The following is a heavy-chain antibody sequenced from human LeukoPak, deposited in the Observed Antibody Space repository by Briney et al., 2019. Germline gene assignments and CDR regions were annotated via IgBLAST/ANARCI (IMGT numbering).Heavy chain of an antibody. CDR3: AKDNWNYVSYFDY. Sequence: PGGSLRLSCAASGFTFSSYGMHWVRQAPGKGLEWVAFIRYDGSNKYYADSVKGRFTISRDNSKNTLYLQMNSLRAEDTAVYYCAKDNWNYVSYFDYWGLGTLVTVSS. J-gene: IGHJ4*02. D-gene: IGHD1-7*01. CDR2: IRYDGSNK. CDR1: GFTFSSYG. V-gene: IGHV3-30*02.